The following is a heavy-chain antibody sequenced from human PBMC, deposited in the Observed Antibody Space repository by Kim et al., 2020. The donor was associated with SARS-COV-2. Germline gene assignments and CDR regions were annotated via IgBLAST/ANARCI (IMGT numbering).Heavy chain of an antibody. V-gene: IGHV4-31*03. CDR2: IYYSGST. D-gene: IGHD5-18*01. Sequence: SETLSLTCTVSGGSISSGGYYWNWIRQHPGKGLEWIGYIYYSGSTYYNPSLKSRVTISVDTSKNQFSLKLSSVTAADTAVYYCARGARRIQLWLPPDYWGQGTLVTVSS. CDR3: ARGARRIQLWLPPDY. J-gene: IGHJ4*02. CDR1: GGSISSGGYY.